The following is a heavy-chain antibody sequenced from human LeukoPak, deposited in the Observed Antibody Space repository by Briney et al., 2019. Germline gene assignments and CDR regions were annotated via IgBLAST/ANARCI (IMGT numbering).Heavy chain of an antibody. CDR3: ATRYCSGGSCYAFDY. Sequence: PGGSLRLSCAASGFTFSSYAMSWVRQAPGKGLEWVSAISSSGGSTYYADSVKGRFTISRDNPKNTLYRKMNSLRAGDTPVYCCATRYCSGGSCYAFDYWGEGALVTVSS. D-gene: IGHD2-15*01. J-gene: IGHJ4*02. CDR1: GFTFSSYA. V-gene: IGHV3-23*01. CDR2: ISSSGGST.